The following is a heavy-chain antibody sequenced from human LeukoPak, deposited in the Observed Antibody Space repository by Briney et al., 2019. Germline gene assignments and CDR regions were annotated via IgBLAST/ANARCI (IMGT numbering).Heavy chain of an antibody. J-gene: IGHJ4*02. V-gene: IGHV3-23*01. CDR2: MSGSGGST. Sequence: GGSLRLSCAVSGFTISSYAMSWVRQAPGKGLEWVSAMSGSGGSTYYADSVKGRITISRDNSKNMLYLEMNSLRAEDTAVYYCAKDGERSLEWSPPLGYWGQGTLVTVSS. D-gene: IGHD3-3*01. CDR3: AKDGERSLEWSPPLGY. CDR1: GFTISSYA.